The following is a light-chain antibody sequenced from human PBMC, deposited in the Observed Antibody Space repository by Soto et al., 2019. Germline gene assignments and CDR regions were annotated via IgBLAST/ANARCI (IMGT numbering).Light chain of an antibody. V-gene: IGKV3-15*01. CDR1: QSISSN. CDR3: QQYGSSPQT. Sequence: EIVMTQSTAPLSVSPGERATPSCKASQSISSNLAWYQQKPGQAPRLLMFRTSSRATGFPARFSGSGSGTDCTLTITRLEPEDVAVYYCQQYGSSPQTLGQGTKVDIK. J-gene: IGKJ1*01. CDR2: RTS.